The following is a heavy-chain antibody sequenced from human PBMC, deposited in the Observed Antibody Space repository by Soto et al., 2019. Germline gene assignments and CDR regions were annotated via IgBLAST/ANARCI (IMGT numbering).Heavy chain of an antibody. CDR2: IIPMFGTA. CDR1: GGTFSTYA. CDR3: ASGILLWLRRINNGYSG. J-gene: IGHJ4*02. V-gene: IGHV1-69*12. D-gene: IGHD5-12*01. Sequence: QVQLVQSGAEVKKPESSVKVSCKAPGGTFSTYAISWVRQAPGQGLEWMGGIIPMFGTANYAQRFRDRVTIPADESTNTVYMERSSLRSEDTAVYFCASGILLWLRRINNGYSGWGQGTLVTVSS.